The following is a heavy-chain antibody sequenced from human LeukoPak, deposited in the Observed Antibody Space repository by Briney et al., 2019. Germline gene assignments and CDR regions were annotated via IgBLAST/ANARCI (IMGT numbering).Heavy chain of an antibody. Sequence: AAETLSLTCTVSGGSISSYCWSWIRQPAGKGLEWIGRIYASGSTNYNPSLKSRVTLSVDTSKNQFSLKLSSVTAADTAVYYCARDGFDYYGSGSTFDIWGQGTMVTVSS. CDR3: ARDGFDYYGSGSTFDI. V-gene: IGHV4-4*07. D-gene: IGHD3-10*01. CDR1: GGSISSYC. CDR2: IYASGST. J-gene: IGHJ3*02.